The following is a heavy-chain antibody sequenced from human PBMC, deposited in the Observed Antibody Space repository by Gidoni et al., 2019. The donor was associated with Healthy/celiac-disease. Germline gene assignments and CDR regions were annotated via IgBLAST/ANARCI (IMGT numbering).Heavy chain of an antibody. CDR2: ISSSGSTI. J-gene: IGHJ2*01. V-gene: IGHV3-48*03. CDR1: GFTFSSYE. D-gene: IGHD6-19*01. CDR3: ARDLPIVSGWYPYNWYFDL. Sequence: EVQLVESGGGLVQPGGSLRLSCAASGFTFSSYEMNWVRQAPGKGLECVSYISSSGSTIYYADSVKGRFTISRDNAKNSLYLQMNSLRAEDTAVYYCARDLPIVSGWYPYNWYFDLWGRGTLVTVSS.